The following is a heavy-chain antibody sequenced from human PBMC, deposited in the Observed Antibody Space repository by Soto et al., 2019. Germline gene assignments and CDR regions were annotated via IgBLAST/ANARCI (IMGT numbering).Heavy chain of an antibody. Sequence: QVQVQESGPGLVKPSDTLSLTCTVSGGSVSSRSYFWGWIRQSPGKGLEWIGTIYYNGSTYYNPSLKSRVTLSVDTSRNHFSLKLTYVTASDTALYYCARQRVVPATPTNWFDPWGQGTLVTVSS. V-gene: IGHV4-39*01. CDR1: GGSVSSRSYF. D-gene: IGHD2-15*01. CDR3: ARQRVVPATPTNWFDP. J-gene: IGHJ5*02. CDR2: IYYNGST.